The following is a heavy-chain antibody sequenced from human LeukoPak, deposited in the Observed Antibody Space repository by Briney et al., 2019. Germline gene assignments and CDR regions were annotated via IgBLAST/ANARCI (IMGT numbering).Heavy chain of an antibody. CDR3: ARGGHFFDV. J-gene: IGHJ6*03. CDR2: IYTTGST. D-gene: IGHD3-16*01. V-gene: IGHV4-4*07. Sequence: SETLSLTCTVSGGSISSYYWSWLRQPAGKGLERLGVIYTTGSTNYNPSLKSRVTVSRDTSKNQFSLKLTSVTATDTAVYYCARGGHFFDVWGKGTTVTVSS. CDR1: GGSISSYY.